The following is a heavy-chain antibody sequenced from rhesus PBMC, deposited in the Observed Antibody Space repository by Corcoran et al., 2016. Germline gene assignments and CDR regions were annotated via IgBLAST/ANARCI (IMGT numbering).Heavy chain of an antibody. CDR2: ISGGSGST. Sequence: QVQLQESGPGLVKPSETLPLTCAVSGASISSNYWTWIRPPPGTGLEWIGYISGGSGSTTYNPSLMSRVTISKDTSKNQFSLKLNSVTAADTAVYYCAREAAGTRSDRFDVWGAGVLVSVSS. V-gene: IGHV4-147*01. D-gene: IGHD6-25*01. CDR3: AREAAGTRSDRFDV. CDR1: GASISSNY. J-gene: IGHJ5-1*01.